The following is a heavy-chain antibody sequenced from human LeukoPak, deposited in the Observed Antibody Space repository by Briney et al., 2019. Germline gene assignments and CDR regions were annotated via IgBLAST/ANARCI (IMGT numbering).Heavy chain of an antibody. CDR1: GGSFSGYY. D-gene: IGHD3-9*01. CDR3: ARDRVYFEGDYYYYYMDV. V-gene: IGHV4-34*01. Sequence: SETLSLTCAVYGGSFSGYYWSWIRQPPGKGLEWIGEINHSGSTNYNPSLKSRVTISVDRSKNQFSLKLSSVTAADTAVYYCARDRVYFEGDYYYYYMDVWGKGTTVTFSS. J-gene: IGHJ6*03. CDR2: INHSGST.